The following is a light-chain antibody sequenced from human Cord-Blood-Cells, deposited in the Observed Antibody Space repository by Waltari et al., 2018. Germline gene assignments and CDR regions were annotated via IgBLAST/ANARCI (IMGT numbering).Light chain of an antibody. CDR3: GEWESITEV. V-gene: IGLV3-1*01. CDR2: QHS. Sequence: SYELTQPPSVSVSPGQSASITFSGDKLGATYDCWYQQKPGQSPVLVMYQHSKRPSGITKRLAGSEYYIIATLTISRSNARKQADHYSGEWESITEVFGGGTKLTVL. J-gene: IGLJ2*01. CDR1: KLGATY.